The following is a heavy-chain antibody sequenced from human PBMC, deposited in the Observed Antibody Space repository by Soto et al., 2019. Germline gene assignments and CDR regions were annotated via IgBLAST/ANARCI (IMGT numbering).Heavy chain of an antibody. Sequence: EPQLLESGGGLVQPGGSLRLSCETSGFTFHYYAMHWVRQAPGKGLEWVSGISGSGAFTFYADSVKGRFTISRESSKNTLYLQMNSLRVEDTAIYYCATAIYDFMGGIDRHSYTDYWGQGTLVSVSS. CDR2: ISGSGAFT. CDR1: GFTFHYYA. CDR3: ATAIYDFMGGIDRHSYTDY. J-gene: IGHJ4*02. V-gene: IGHV3-23*01. D-gene: IGHD3-16*02.